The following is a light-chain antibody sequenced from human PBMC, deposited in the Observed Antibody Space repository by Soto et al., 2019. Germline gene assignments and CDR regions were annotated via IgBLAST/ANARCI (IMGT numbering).Light chain of an antibody. CDR2: EVS. CDR3: NSYTSSSTLV. Sequence: QSALTQPASVSGSPGQSITISCTGTSSDVGGYNYVSWYQHHPGKAPKLTIYEVSDRPSGVSNRFSGSKSGNTASLTISGLQAEDEADYYCNSYTSSSTLVFGGGTKVTVL. J-gene: IGLJ2*01. CDR1: SSDVGGYNY. V-gene: IGLV2-14*01.